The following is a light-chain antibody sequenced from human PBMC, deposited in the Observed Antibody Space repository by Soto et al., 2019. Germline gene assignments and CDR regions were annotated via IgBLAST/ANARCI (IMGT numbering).Light chain of an antibody. J-gene: IGLJ2*01. Sequence: QSALTQPASVSGSPGQSITISCTGTSSDVGGYNYVSWYQQRPGNAPKLMIFDVSNRPSGVSNRFSGSKSGNTASLTISGLQTEDEADYYCSSYASSSTIIVFGGGTKLTVL. CDR3: SSYASSSTIIV. V-gene: IGLV2-14*01. CDR2: DVS. CDR1: SSDVGGYNY.